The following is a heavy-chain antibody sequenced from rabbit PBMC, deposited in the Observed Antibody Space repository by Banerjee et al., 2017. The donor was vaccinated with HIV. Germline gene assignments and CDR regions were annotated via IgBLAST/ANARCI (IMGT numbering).Heavy chain of an antibody. D-gene: IGHD6-1*01. J-gene: IGHJ4*01. Sequence: QEHLVESGGGLVTLGGSLKLSCKGSGIDFMTYGISWVRQAPGKGLEWIGCIYAASGSAYYASWAKGRFTVSKTSSTTVTLQMTSLTAADTATYFCARWGAGYADYGYGVSDLWGPGTLVTVS. CDR1: GIDFMTYG. CDR2: IYAASGSA. CDR3: ARWGAGYADYGYGVSDL. V-gene: IGHV1S45*01.